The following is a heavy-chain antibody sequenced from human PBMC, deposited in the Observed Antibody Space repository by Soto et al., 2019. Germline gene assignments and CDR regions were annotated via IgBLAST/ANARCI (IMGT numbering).Heavy chain of an antibody. D-gene: IGHD2-15*01. J-gene: IGHJ4*02. Sequence: PGGSLRLSCAASGFTFSNYAMGWVRQAPGKGLEWVSGISGSGGSTQYADSVKGRFTISRDNSKNTLYLQMNSLRAEDTAVYYCAKIRAVGGGHFDYWGQGTLVTVSS. CDR1: GFTFSNYA. V-gene: IGHV3-23*01. CDR3: AKIRAVGGGHFDY. CDR2: ISGSGGST.